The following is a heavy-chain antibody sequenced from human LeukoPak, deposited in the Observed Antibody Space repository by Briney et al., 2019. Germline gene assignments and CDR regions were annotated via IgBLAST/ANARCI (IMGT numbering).Heavy chain of an antibody. Sequence: GGSLRLSCAASGVTFSNAWMSWVRQAPGKGLEWVGRIKSKTDGGTTDYAAPVKGRFTISRDDSKNTLYLQMNSLKTEDTAVYYCTTDGYYYDSSGYYLPWDYWGQGTLVTVSS. D-gene: IGHD3-22*01. V-gene: IGHV3-15*01. CDR1: GVTFSNAW. CDR2: IKSKTDGGTT. CDR3: TTDGYYYDSSGYYLPWDY. J-gene: IGHJ4*02.